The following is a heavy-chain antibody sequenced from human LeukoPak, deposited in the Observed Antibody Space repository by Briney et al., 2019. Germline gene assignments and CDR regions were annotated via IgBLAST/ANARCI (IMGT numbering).Heavy chain of an antibody. D-gene: IGHD6-13*01. CDR1: GFTFSSYS. J-gene: IGHJ4*02. V-gene: IGHV3-48*04. Sequence: GGSLRLSCAASGFTFSSYSMNWVRQAPGKGLEWVSYISSGSSTIYYADFVKGRFTISRDNAKNSLYLQMNSLRAEDTAVYYCARSYSSSWVDYWGQGTLVTVSS. CDR3: ARSYSSSWVDY. CDR2: ISSGSSTI.